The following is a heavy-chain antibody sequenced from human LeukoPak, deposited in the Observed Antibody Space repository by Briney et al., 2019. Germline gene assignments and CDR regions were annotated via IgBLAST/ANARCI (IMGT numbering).Heavy chain of an antibody. Sequence: GGSLRLSCAASGFTFSDYYMGWIRQAPGRGLEYVSYITPSGGTLYYADSVKGRFTISRDNAKSTLYLQMNSLSGEDTAVYFCVRAPPGRCGGTGCNNYFDYWGQGILVNVSS. CDR1: GFTFSDYY. D-gene: IGHD2-21*01. J-gene: IGHJ4*02. V-gene: IGHV3-11*01. CDR3: VRAPPGRCGGTGCNNYFDY. CDR2: ITPSGGTL.